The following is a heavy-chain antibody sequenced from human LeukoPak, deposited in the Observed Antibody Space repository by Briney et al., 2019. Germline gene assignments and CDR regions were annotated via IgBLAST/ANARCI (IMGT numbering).Heavy chain of an antibody. CDR2: VSADGRTQ. V-gene: IGHV3-30*03. J-gene: IGHJ4*02. Sequence: GRSLRLSCAASGFTFRTYSIHWVRQAPGKGLEWVTVVSADGRTQLYSDSVKGRFTVSRDNSLNTLHLQMNSLKTKDTAVYYCAREFGHNRWYFDYWGQGALVTVSS. CDR3: AREFGHNRWYFDY. CDR1: GFTFRTYS. D-gene: IGHD5-24*01.